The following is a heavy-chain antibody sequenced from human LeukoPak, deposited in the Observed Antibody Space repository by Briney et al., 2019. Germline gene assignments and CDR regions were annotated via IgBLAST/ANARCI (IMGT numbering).Heavy chain of an antibody. CDR1: GFSFCDIY. CDR3: ARAPYDTSSKYYANLDV. V-gene: IGHV3-7*01. CDR2: ISKDGSEK. Sequence: PAGSLSFVSAASGFSFCDIYWIRQRQAPGKGLEWVANISKDGSEKYDVDSVKRRFTVCSDDTNNSLFLQKNSLRGDDAAVYYCARAPYDTSSKYYANLDVWGKGTLVTVSS. D-gene: IGHD3-22*01. J-gene: IGHJ4*02.